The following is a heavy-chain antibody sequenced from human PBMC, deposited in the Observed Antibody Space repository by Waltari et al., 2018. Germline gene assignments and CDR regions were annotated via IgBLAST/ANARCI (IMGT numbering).Heavy chain of an antibody. J-gene: IGHJ6*02. Sequence: QVQLQESGPGLVKPSQTLSLTCTVSGGSISSGSYYWSWIRQPAGQGLEWIGRIYPSGSTNYNPSLKSRVTISVDTSKNQFSLKLSSVTAADTAVYYCARDSSGYYRSYYYYGMDVWGQGTTVTVSS. V-gene: IGHV4-61*02. CDR3: ARDSSGYYRSYYYYGMDV. CDR2: IYPSGST. CDR1: GGSISSGSYY. D-gene: IGHD3-22*01.